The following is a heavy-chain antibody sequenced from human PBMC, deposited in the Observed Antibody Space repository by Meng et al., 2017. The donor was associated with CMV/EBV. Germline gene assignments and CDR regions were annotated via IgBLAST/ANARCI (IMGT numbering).Heavy chain of an antibody. J-gene: IGHJ5*02. CDR3: APGWFDP. V-gene: IGHV3-30-3*01. CDR2: ISYDGSNK. Sequence: QVQLGESGGGVVQPWRSLRLSCAASGFTFSSYAMHWVRQAPGKGLEWVAVISYDGSNKYYADSVKGRFTISRDNSKNTLYLQMNSLRAEDTAVYYCAPGWFDPWGQGTLVTVSS. CDR1: GFTFSSYA.